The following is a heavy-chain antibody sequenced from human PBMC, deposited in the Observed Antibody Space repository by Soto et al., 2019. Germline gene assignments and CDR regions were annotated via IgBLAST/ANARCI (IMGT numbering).Heavy chain of an antibody. CDR1: GFIFSSYW. CDR2: INGDGRNT. Sequence: GGSLRLSCAASGFIFSSYWMHWVRQAPGKGPVWVGRINGDGRNTRYTDSVKGRFTISRDNAKNTLYLQMDSLRAEDTAIYHCAKPEEVVRGFDFWGLGTLVTVSS. D-gene: IGHD3-10*01. J-gene: IGHJ4*02. CDR3: AKPEEVVRGFDF. V-gene: IGHV3-74*01.